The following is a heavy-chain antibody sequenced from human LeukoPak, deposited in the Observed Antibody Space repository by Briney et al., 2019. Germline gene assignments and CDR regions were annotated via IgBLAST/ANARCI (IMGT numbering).Heavy chain of an antibody. V-gene: IGHV3-30-3*01. Sequence: GGSLRLSCAASGFTFSSYAMHWVRQAPGKGLEWVAXXSYDGSNKYYADSVKGRFTISRDNSKNTLYLQMNSLRAEDTAVYYCAKVPYDSSGYYYASDYWGQGTLVTVSS. CDR2: XSYDGSNK. D-gene: IGHD3-22*01. CDR3: AKVPYDSSGYYYASDY. J-gene: IGHJ4*02. CDR1: GFTFSSYA.